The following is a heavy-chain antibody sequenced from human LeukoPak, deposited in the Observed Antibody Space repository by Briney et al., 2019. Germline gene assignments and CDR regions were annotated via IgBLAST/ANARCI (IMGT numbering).Heavy chain of an antibody. CDR2: IYTSGST. Sequence: SETLSLTCTVSGGSISSYYWSWIRQPAGKGLEWMGRIYTSGSTNYNPSLKSRVSMSVDTSKNQFPLNLSSVTAADTAVYYCARGRSDSVGSYYFDYWGQGTLVTVSS. J-gene: IGHJ4*02. CDR1: GGSISSYY. D-gene: IGHD3-22*01. CDR3: ARGRSDSVGSYYFDY. V-gene: IGHV4-4*07.